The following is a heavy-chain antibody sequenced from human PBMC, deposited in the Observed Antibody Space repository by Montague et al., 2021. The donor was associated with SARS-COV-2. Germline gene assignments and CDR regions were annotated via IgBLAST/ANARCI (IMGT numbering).Heavy chain of an antibody. CDR1: GDSVSSNGGA. V-gene: IGHV6-1*01. D-gene: IGHD5-24*01. Sequence: CAISGDSVSSNGGAWNWIRQSPSRGLEWLGRTYYRSKWCYDYAASLKSRLTIKPDTSKNQFSLKLSSVTAADTAVYYCARHVRRWLQLAPYYFDYWGQGTLVTVSS. CDR3: ARHVRRWLQLAPYYFDY. CDR2: TYYRSKWCY. J-gene: IGHJ4*02.